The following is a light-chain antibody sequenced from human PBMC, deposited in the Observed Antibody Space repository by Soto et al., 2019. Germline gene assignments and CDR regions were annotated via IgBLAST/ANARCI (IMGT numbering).Light chain of an antibody. CDR2: DVS. J-gene: IGLJ2*01. CDR1: SSDVGGYNY. V-gene: IGLV2-14*01. Sequence: QSALTQPASVSGSPGQSITISCTGTSSDVGGYNYVSWYQQHPGKAPKLMIYDVSNRLSGVSNRFSGSKSGNTASLTISGLQAEDESDYDCSSYTSSSTLVLFGGGTKLTVL. CDR3: SSYTSSSTLVL.